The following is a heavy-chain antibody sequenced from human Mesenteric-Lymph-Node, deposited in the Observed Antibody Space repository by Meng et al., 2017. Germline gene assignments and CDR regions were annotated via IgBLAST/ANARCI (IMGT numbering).Heavy chain of an antibody. D-gene: IGHD3-10*01. CDR3: ALVGSESYLEGY. CDR1: GFIASSNY. CDR2: IYSGGST. V-gene: IGHV3-53*01. J-gene: IGHJ4*02. Sequence: ESLKISCAASGFIASSNYMSWVRQAPGKGLEWVSVIYSGGSTYYADSVKGRFTISRDNSKNTLYLQMSSLRAEDTAVYYCALVGSESYLEGYWGQGTLVTVSS.